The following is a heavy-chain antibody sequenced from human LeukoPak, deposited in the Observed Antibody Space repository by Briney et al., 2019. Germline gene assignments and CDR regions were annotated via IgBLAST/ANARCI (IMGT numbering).Heavy chain of an antibody. CDR1: GGSITTFY. CDR3: ARWRYLDV. V-gene: IGHV4-59*01. D-gene: IGHD3-9*01. CDR2: IDYSGRA. Sequence: SETLSLTCTVSGGSITTFYWSWVRQPPGKGLEYIGHIDYSGRAKYNPSLKSRVTISVDTSKNQFSLKLSSVTAADTAIYYCARWRYLDVWGQGTTVTVSS. J-gene: IGHJ6*02.